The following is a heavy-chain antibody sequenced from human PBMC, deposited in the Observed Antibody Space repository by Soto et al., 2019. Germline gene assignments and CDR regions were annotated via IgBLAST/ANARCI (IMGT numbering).Heavy chain of an antibody. J-gene: IGHJ4*02. Sequence: ASVKGSCKVSGYTLTELSMHWVRQAPGKGLEWMGGFDPEDGETIYAQKFQGRVTMTEDTSTDTAYMELSSLRSEDTAVYYCATASMTVTTPSVFDYWGQGTLVTVSS. V-gene: IGHV1-24*01. CDR3: ATASMTVTTPSVFDY. CDR1: GYTLTELS. CDR2: FDPEDGET. D-gene: IGHD4-17*01.